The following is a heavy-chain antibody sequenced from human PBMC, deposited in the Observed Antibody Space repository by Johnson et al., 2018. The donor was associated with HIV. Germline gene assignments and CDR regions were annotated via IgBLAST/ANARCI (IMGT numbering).Heavy chain of an antibody. CDR1: GFTVSSNY. CDR3: AREGKDAFDI. D-gene: IGHD3-10*01. V-gene: IGHV3-66*01. CDR2: IYSGGNT. Sequence: VQLVESGGGFVQPGGSLRLSCAASGFTVSSNYMSWVRQAPGKGLEWVSVIYSGGNTYSADSVKGRFTISRDNSKNTLYLQMNSLRAEDTAVYYCAREGKDAFDIWGQGTMVTVSS. J-gene: IGHJ3*02.